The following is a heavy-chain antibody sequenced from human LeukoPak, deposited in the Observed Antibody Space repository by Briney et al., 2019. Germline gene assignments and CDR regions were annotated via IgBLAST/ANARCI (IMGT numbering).Heavy chain of an antibody. D-gene: IGHD4-17*01. CDR3: ARAGGTTSPIDY. J-gene: IGHJ4*02. V-gene: IGHV4-59*01. CDR2: VYNIGST. CDR1: SGSITTYY. Sequence: SETLSLNCTISSGSITTYYWSWIRQPPGKGLEWIGYVYNIGSTNYNPSLKSRVTISIDTSKKQIPLKLSSVTAADTAVYFCARAGGTTSPIDYWGQGTLVTVSS.